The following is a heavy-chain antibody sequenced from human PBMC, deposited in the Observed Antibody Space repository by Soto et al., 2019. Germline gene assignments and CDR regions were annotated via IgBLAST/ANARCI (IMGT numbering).Heavy chain of an antibody. Sequence: QVPLVQSGAEVKKPGASVKVSCKASGYTFTSYGISWVRQAPGQGLEWMGWISAYNGNTNYAQKLQGRVTMTTDTSTSTADMELRSLRSDDTAVYYCARGPGVQYVYYYYGMDVWGQGTTVTVSS. CDR1: GYTFTSYG. D-gene: IGHD4-4*01. J-gene: IGHJ6*02. CDR3: ARGPGVQYVYYYYGMDV. V-gene: IGHV1-18*01. CDR2: ISAYNGNT.